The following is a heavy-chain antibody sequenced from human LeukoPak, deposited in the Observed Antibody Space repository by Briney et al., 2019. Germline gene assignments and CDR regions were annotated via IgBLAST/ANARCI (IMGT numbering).Heavy chain of an antibody. CDR2: IYPGDSDT. CDR3: ARPYCSSTSCYSFPY. V-gene: IGHV5-51*01. CDR1: GYSFTSYW. D-gene: IGHD2-2*01. Sequence: GESLKISCKGSGYSFTSYWIGWVRQMPGKGLEWMGIIYPGDSDTRYSLSFQGQVTISADKSISTAYLQWSSLKASDTAMYYCARPYCSSTSCYSFPYWGQGTLVTVSS. J-gene: IGHJ4*02.